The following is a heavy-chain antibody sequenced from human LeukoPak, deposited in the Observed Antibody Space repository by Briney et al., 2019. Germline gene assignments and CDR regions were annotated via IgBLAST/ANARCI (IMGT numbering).Heavy chain of an antibody. V-gene: IGHV3-48*02. CDR3: ARYYCSSTSCYAPSGY. D-gene: IGHD2-2*01. J-gene: IGHJ4*02. CDR2: ISSSSSSTI. Sequence: GGSLRLSCAASGFTFSSYSMNWVRQAPGKGLEWVSYISSSSSSTIYYADSVKGRFTISRDNAKNSLYLQMNSLRDEDTAVYYCARYYCSSTSCYAPSGYWGQGTLVTVSS. CDR1: GFTFSSYS.